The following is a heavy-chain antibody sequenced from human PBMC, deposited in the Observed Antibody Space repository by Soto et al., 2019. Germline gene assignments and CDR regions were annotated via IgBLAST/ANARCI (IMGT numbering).Heavy chain of an antibody. CDR3: TKRADSAGLGVDF. Sequence: EVQLVESVGGLVQPGGSLRLSCVASGFMFDSYAMNWVRQAPGKGLELVSYISPGGDRISYAESLKGRITNSRDNPRTPLSLQMNILSDKDTAVYYCTKRADSAGLGVDFWGQGTLVTVS. D-gene: IGHD1-26*01. CDR2: ISPGGDRI. J-gene: IGHJ4*02. CDR1: GFMFDSYA. V-gene: IGHV3-48*02.